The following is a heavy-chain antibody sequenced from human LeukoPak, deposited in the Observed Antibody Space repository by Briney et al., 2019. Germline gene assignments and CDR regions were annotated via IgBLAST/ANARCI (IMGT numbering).Heavy chain of an antibody. Sequence: PGGSLRLSCAASGFTFSSYTMNWVRQAPGKGLEWISSITRSSNYIYYADSMKGRFTISRDNAKKSLYLQMNSLRAEDTAVYYCARLKLLWSNYFDYWGQGTLVTVSS. CDR2: ITRSSNYI. CDR3: ARLKLLWSNYFDY. V-gene: IGHV3-21*01. CDR1: GFTFSSYT. J-gene: IGHJ4*02. D-gene: IGHD2-2*01.